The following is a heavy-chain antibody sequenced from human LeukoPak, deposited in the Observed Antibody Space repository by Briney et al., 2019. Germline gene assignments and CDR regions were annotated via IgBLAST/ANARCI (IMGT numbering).Heavy chain of an antibody. CDR2: IIPILGIA. CDR3: ARDPLVDAFDI. V-gene: IGHV1-69*04. J-gene: IGHJ3*02. D-gene: IGHD2-15*01. CDR1: GGTFSSYA. Sequence: SVKVSCKASGGTFSSYAISWVRQAPGQGLEWMGRIIPILGIANYAQKFQGRVTITADKSTSTAYMELSSLRSEDTAVYYCARDPLVDAFDIWGQGAMVTVSS.